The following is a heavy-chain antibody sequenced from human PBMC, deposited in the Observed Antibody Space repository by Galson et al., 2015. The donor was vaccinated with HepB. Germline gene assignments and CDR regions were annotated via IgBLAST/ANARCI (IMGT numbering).Heavy chain of an antibody. CDR3: ARGLYYFDSSGEGYYFDY. V-gene: IGHV3-7*01. J-gene: IGHJ4*02. Sequence: SLRLSCAASGFTFSGYWMSWVRQAPGKGLEWVANIKQDGSEKYYVDSVKGRFTISRDNAKKSVFLQMNSLRAEDTAVYYCARGLYYFDSSGEGYYFDYWGQGTLVTVSS. CDR1: GFTFSGYW. CDR2: IKQDGSEK. D-gene: IGHD3-22*01.